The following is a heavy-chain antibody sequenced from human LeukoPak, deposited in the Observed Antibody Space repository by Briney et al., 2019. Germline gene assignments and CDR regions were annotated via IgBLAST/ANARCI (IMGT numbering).Heavy chain of an antibody. V-gene: IGHV3-48*01. CDR2: ISSSSSTI. D-gene: IGHD6-19*01. CDR1: GFTFSSYS. J-gene: IGHJ3*02. CDR3: ARGRSSGWYIDAFDI. Sequence: GGSLRLSCAASGFTFSSYSMNWVRQAPGKGLEWVSYISSSSSTIYYADSVKGRFTISRDNAKNSLYLQMNSLRAEDTAVYYCARGRSSGWYIDAFDIWGQGTLVTVSS.